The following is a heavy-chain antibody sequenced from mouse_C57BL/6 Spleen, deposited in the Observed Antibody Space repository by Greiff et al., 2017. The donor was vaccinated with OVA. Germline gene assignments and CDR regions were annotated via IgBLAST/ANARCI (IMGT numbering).Heavy chain of an antibody. V-gene: IGHV1-61*01. Sequence: QVQLQQPGAELVRPGSSVKLSCKASGYTFTSYWMDWVKQRPGQGLEWIGNIYPSDSETHYNQKFKDKATLTVDKSSSTASMQRSSLTSEDSAVYYCARYGNYFVYWGQGTTLTVSS. CDR1: GYTFTSYW. D-gene: IGHD1-1*01. CDR2: IYPSDSET. J-gene: IGHJ2*01. CDR3: ARYGNYFVY.